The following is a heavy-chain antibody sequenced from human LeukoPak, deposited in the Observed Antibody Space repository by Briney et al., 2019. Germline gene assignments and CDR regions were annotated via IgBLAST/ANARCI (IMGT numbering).Heavy chain of an antibody. CDR1: GFTFSSYG. CDR2: ISYDGSNK. V-gene: IGHV3-30*18. J-gene: IGHJ4*02. Sequence: GGSLRLSCAASGFTFSSYGMHWVRQAPGKGLEWVAVISYDGSNKYYADSVKGRFTISRDNSKNTLYLQMNSLRAEDTAVYYCAKVKDIVVVVAATGSYYFDYWGQGTLVTVPS. D-gene: IGHD2-15*01. CDR3: AKVKDIVVVVAATGSYYFDY.